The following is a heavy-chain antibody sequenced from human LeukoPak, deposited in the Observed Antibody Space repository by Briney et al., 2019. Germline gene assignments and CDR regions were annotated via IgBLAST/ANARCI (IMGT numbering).Heavy chain of an antibody. V-gene: IGHV3-7*01. D-gene: IGHD1-1*01. Sequence: GGSLRHSCAASGFSLSSNWMSWVRQAPGKGLEWVANIREDGSEKKYVDSVTGRFTISRDNAKNSLYLQMNSLRAEDTAVYYCARDGRGGHNDCLGQGTLVTVSS. J-gene: IGHJ4*02. CDR2: IREDGSEK. CDR1: GFSLSSNW. CDR3: ARDGRGGHNDC.